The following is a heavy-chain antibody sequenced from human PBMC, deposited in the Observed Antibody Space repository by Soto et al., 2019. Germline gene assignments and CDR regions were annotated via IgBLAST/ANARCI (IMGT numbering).Heavy chain of an antibody. CDR2: ISATGGGT. V-gene: IGHV3-23*01. CDR3: AKQMGTWVDTAIDF. CDR1: GFKFNSYA. J-gene: IGHJ4*02. Sequence: EGTLRLSCASSGFKFNSYARSGVRQGPGKGLEWVSLISATGGGTYYADSVKGRFTISRDNSKNTLYLQMHSLKAEDTAVYFCAKQMGTWVDTAIDFWGQGTQVTV. D-gene: IGHD1-1*01.